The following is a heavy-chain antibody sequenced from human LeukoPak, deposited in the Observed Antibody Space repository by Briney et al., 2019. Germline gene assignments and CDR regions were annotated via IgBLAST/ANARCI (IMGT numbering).Heavy chain of an antibody. CDR3: ARAEDSSSWYGNYYYYYMDV. Sequence: SETLSLTCTVSGGSISSYYWSWIRQPAGKGLEWFGRIYTSGSTNYNPSLKSRVTISVDTSKNQFSLKLSSVTAADTAVYYCARAEDSSSWYGNYYYYYMDVWGKGTTVTVSS. CDR2: IYTSGST. D-gene: IGHD6-13*01. CDR1: GGSISSYY. J-gene: IGHJ6*03. V-gene: IGHV4-4*07.